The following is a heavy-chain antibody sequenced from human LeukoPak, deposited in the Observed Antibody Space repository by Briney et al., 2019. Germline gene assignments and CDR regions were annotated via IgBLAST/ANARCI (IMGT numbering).Heavy chain of an antibody. Sequence: GRSLRLSCAASGFTFSSYWMSWVRQAPGKGLEWVANIKQDGSEKYYVDSVKGRFTISRDNDKNSLYLQMNSLRAEDTAVYYCARDGSTTADYDYVWGSYRYRDYFDYWGQGTLVTVSS. V-gene: IGHV3-7*03. CDR3: ARDGSTTADYDYVWGSYRYRDYFDY. D-gene: IGHD3-16*02. CDR2: IKQDGSEK. CDR1: GFTFSSYW. J-gene: IGHJ4*02.